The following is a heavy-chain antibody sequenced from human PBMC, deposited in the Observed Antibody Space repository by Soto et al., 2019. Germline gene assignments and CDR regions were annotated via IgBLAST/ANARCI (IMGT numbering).Heavy chain of an antibody. Sequence: PGESLKISCKASGYTFTSYGISWVRQAPGQGLEWMGWISAYNGNTNYAQKLQGRVTMTTDTSTSTAYMELRSLRSDDTAVYYCARGLIYYDSSGYYDYWGQGTLVTVSS. CDR3: ARGLIYYDSSGYYDY. CDR1: GYTFTSYG. CDR2: ISAYNGNT. V-gene: IGHV1-18*01. J-gene: IGHJ4*02. D-gene: IGHD3-22*01.